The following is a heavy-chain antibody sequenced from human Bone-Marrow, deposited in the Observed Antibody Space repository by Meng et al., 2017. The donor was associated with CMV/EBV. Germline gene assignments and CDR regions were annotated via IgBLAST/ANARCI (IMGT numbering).Heavy chain of an antibody. J-gene: IGHJ4*02. D-gene: IGHD1-1*01. CDR2: IYPDDSDT. Sequence: GGSLRLSCKGFGYNFSDYWIGWVRQMPGKGLEWMGIIYPDDSDTRYTPSFQGQVTISVDRSINTAYLRWSSLRASDTAMYYCARRKGDAAERGLDDWGQGTLVTVSS. V-gene: IGHV5-51*01. CDR1: GYNFSDYW. CDR3: ARRKGDAAERGLDD.